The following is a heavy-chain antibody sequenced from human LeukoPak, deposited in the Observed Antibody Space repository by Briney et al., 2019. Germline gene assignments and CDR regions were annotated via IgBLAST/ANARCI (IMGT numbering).Heavy chain of an antibody. V-gene: IGHV3-7*01. J-gene: IGHJ4*02. CDR2: INQDGSEE. CDR3: ARDRGYTQDY. D-gene: IGHD5-12*01. Sequence: PGGSLRLSCAASGLPFSSSWMSWVRQAPGKGLERVANINQDGSEEYYVDSVKGRFSISRDNAKNSLHLQMSSLRAEDTAMYYCARDRGYTQDYWGQGTLVSVSS. CDR1: GLPFSSSW.